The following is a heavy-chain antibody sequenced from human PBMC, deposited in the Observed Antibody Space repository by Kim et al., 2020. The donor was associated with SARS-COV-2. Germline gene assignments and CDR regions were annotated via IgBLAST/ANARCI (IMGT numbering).Heavy chain of an antibody. Sequence: GGSLRLSCAASGFTFSSYGMHWVRQAPGKGLEWVAVIWYDGSNKYYADSVKGRFTISRDNSKNTLYLQMNSLIAEDTAVYYCARGDAARDDAFDIWGQGTMVTVSS. D-gene: IGHD6-25*01. J-gene: IGHJ3*02. CDR2: IWYDGSNK. CDR1: GFTFSSYG. CDR3: ARGDAARDDAFDI. V-gene: IGHV3-33*01.